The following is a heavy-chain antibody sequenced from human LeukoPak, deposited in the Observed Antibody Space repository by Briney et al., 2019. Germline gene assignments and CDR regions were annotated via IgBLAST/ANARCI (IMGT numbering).Heavy chain of an antibody. V-gene: IGHV3-23*01. J-gene: IGHJ4*02. CDR3: AKGGIVGATIPYYFDY. Sequence: GGSLRLSCAASGFTFSSYAMSWVRQAPGQGLEWVSAISGSGGSTCYADSVKGRFTISRDNSKNTLYLQMNSLRAEDTAVYYCAKGGIVGATIPYYFDYWGQGTLVTVSS. D-gene: IGHD1-26*01. CDR1: GFTFSSYA. CDR2: ISGSGGST.